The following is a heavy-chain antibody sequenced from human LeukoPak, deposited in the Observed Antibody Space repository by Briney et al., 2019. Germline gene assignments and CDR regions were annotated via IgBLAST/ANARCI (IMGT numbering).Heavy chain of an antibody. CDR2: INHSGST. V-gene: IGHV4-34*01. D-gene: IGHD1-26*01. CDR3: ARGVGATGFDY. CDR1: GGSFSGYY. J-gene: IGHJ4*02. Sequence: SETLSLTCAVYGGSFSGYYWSWIRQPPGKGLEWIGEINHSGSTNYNPSLKSRVTISVDTSKNQFSLKLSSVTAADTAVYYCARGVGATGFDYWGQGTLVTVSS.